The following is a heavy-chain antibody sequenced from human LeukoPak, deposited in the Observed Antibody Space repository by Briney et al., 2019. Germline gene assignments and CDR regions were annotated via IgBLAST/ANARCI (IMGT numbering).Heavy chain of an antibody. V-gene: IGHV3-23*01. Sequence: GRSLRLSCAASGFTFSSYAMSWVRQAPGKGLEWVSAISGSGGSTYYADSVKGRFTISRDNSKNTLYLQMNSLRAEDTAVYYCAKDWSGYDYRWFDPWGQGTLVTVSS. J-gene: IGHJ5*02. CDR2: ISGSGGST. CDR1: GFTFSSYA. D-gene: IGHD5-12*01. CDR3: AKDWSGYDYRWFDP.